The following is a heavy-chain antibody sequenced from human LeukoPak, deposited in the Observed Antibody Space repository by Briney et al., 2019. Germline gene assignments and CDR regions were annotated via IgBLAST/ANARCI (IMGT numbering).Heavy chain of an antibody. CDR1: GGSFSGYY. V-gene: IGHV4-34*01. Sequence: PSETLSLTCAVYGGSFSGYYWSWIRQPPGKGLEWIGEINHSGSTNYNPSLKSRVTISVDTSKSQFSLKLSSVTAADTAVYYCARVYDYVWGSYRYNIYFFDYWGQGTLVTVSS. J-gene: IGHJ4*02. CDR3: ARVYDYVWGSYRYNIYFFDY. D-gene: IGHD3-16*02. CDR2: INHSGST.